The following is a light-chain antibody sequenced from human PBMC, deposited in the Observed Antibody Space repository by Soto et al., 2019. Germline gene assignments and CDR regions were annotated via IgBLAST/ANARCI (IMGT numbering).Light chain of an antibody. V-gene: IGKV1-27*01. CDR3: QKYRSSPSLT. CDR2: AAY. J-gene: IGKJ4*01. Sequence: DIEMTQSPSSLSASVGDRVTITCRASQGISTFLAWYQHKPGKVPKLLIYAAYTLQSGVPSRFSGSASGTDFTLTISSLQPEDVATYYCQKYRSSPSLTFGGGTKVEIK. CDR1: QGISTF.